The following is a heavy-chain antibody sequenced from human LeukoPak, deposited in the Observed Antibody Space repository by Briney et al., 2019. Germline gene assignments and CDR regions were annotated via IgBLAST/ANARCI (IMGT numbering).Heavy chain of an antibody. V-gene: IGHV4-39*07. D-gene: IGHD3-16*01. CDR2: IYYSGST. CDR3: ARDGAVLY. Sequence: SETLSLTCTVSGGSISSSSYYWGWIRQPPGKGLEWIGSIYYSGSTYYNPSLKSRVTISVDTSKNQFSLKLSSVTAADTAVYYCARDGAVLYWGQGTLVTVSS. CDR1: GGSISSSSYY. J-gene: IGHJ4*02.